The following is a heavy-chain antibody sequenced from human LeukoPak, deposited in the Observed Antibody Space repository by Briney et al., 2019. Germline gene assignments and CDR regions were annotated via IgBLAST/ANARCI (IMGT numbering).Heavy chain of an antibody. D-gene: IGHD3-3*01. Sequence: PGGSLRLSCAASGFTFSIYRMHGVRPAPGKGRAGVSYVSNSSSTIYYADCVKGRFTISRDNAKNSLYLQMNSLRAEDTAVYYCARGVRRFLEWVSMDVWGKGTTVTVSS. J-gene: IGHJ6*03. CDR3: ARGVRRFLEWVSMDV. V-gene: IGHV3-48*01. CDR2: VSNSSSTI. CDR1: GFTFSIYR.